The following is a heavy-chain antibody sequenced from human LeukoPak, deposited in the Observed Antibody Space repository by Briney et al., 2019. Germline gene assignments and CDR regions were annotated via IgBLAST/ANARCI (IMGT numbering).Heavy chain of an antibody. CDR3: ARRTDTAMVFDY. D-gene: IGHD5-18*01. Sequence: PSETLSLTCTVSGGSISSYYWSWIRQPPGKGLEWIGSIYYSGSTYYNPSLKSRVTISVDTSKNQFSLKLSSVTAADTAVYYCARRTDTAMVFDYWGQGTLVTVSS. CDR2: IYYSGST. V-gene: IGHV4-59*05. J-gene: IGHJ4*02. CDR1: GGSISSYY.